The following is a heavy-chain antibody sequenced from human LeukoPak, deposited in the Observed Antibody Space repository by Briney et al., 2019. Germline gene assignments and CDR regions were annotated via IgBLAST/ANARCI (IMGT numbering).Heavy chain of an antibody. CDR1: GGTFSSYA. CDR3: ARDNGGYNWFDP. CDR2: IIPIFGTA. V-gene: IGHV1-69*05. Sequence: ASVKVSCKASGGTFSSYAISWVRQAPGQGLEWMGGIIPIFGTANYAQKFQGRVTITTDESTSTAYMELSSLRSEDTAVYYCARDNGGYNWFDPWGQGTLVTVSS. D-gene: IGHD2-8*01. J-gene: IGHJ5*02.